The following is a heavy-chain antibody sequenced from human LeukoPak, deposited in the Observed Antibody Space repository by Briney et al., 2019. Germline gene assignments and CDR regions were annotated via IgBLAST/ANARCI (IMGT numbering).Heavy chain of an antibody. Sequence: KSSETLSLTCTVSGGSISSGDYYWSWLRQPPGKGLEWIGYIYYSGSTYYNPSLKSRVTISVETSKNQFSLKLSSVTAADTAVYYCARVQFVVATTNFDCWGQGTLVTVSS. CDR2: IYYSGST. CDR1: GGSISSGDYY. J-gene: IGHJ4*02. CDR3: ARVQFVVATTNFDC. D-gene: IGHD2-15*01. V-gene: IGHV4-30-4*01.